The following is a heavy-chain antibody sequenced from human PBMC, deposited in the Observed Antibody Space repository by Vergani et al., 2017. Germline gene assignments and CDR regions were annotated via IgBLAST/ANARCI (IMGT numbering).Heavy chain of an antibody. D-gene: IGHD7-27*01. CDR2: IHNRGKT. CDR1: GYSIGSGFY. V-gene: IGHV4-38-2*01. Sequence: QVRLEESGPGLVKPSETLSLTCSVSGYSIGSGFYWAWIRQSPGEGLQWLTSIHNRGKTYHNPSLKSRVSVSLDTSKHRFSLNLTSVTATDTAVYYCATGAGPFDIWGQGTLVTVSS. J-gene: IGHJ4*02. CDR3: ATGAGPFDI.